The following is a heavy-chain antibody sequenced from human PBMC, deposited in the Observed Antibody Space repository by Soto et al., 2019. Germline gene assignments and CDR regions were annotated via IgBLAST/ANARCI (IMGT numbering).Heavy chain of an antibody. J-gene: IGHJ6*02. V-gene: IGHV1-2*04. CDR1: GYTFTGYY. Sequence: ASVEVSCKASGYTFTGYYMHWVRQAPGQGLEWMGWINPNSGGTNYAQKFQGWVTMTRDTSISTAYMELSRLRSDDTAVYYCAREVGDEVPIHYYYGMDVWGQGTTVTVSS. D-gene: IGHD1-1*01. CDR3: AREVGDEVPIHYYYGMDV. CDR2: INPNSGGT.